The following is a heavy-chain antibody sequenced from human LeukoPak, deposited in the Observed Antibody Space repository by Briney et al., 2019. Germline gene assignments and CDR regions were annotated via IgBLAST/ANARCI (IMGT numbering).Heavy chain of an antibody. D-gene: IGHD3-22*01. Sequence: GGSLRLSCAASGFTFSSYSMNWVRQAPGKGLEWVSSISSSSSYIYYADSVKGRFTISRDNSKNTLYLQMNSLRAEDTAVYYCAKPYDSSGYYPGWFQHWGQGTLVTVSS. CDR1: GFTFSSYS. V-gene: IGHV3-21*04. J-gene: IGHJ1*01. CDR2: ISSSSSYI. CDR3: AKPYDSSGYYPGWFQH.